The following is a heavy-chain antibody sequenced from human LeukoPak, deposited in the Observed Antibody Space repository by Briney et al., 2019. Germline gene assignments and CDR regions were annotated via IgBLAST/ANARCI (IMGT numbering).Heavy chain of an antibody. J-gene: IGHJ6*03. V-gene: IGHV3-74*01. CDR3: ARILFGYSRSWWIMDV. D-gene: IGHD6-13*01. CDR1: GFTFSSYW. Sequence: PGGSLRLSCAASGFTFSSYWMHWIRHAPGKGLVWVSRIKRDGSSPAYADSVKGRFTISRDNAKNSLYLQMNSLRAEDTAVYYCARILFGYSRSWWIMDVWGKGTTVTVSS. CDR2: IKRDGSSP.